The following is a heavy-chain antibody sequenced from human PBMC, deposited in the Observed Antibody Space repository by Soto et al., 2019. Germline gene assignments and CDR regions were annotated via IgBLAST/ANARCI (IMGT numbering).Heavy chain of an antibody. CDR3: VRQSQPQLGTYSHY. Sequence: VQLQQSGPGLVKPSQTLSVSCAISGDNVSSYCSTWNWIRQAASRGLEWLGRTYYRSRWYNDSAVSIESRITINPDTYNIQFSPQLHSVTPQDTALYYCVRQSQPQLGTYSHYRAQGTLITFSS. J-gene: IGHJ4*02. CDR1: GDNVSSYCST. CDR2: TYYRSRWYN. V-gene: IGHV6-1*01. D-gene: IGHD7-27*01.